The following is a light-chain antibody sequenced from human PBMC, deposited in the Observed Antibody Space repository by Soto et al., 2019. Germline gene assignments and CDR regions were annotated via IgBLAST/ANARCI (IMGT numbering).Light chain of an antibody. CDR2: DND. V-gene: IGLV1-51*01. CDR1: NSNVGSFP. Sequence: QSVLTQPASVSAAPGQNVTISCSGANSNVGSFPVSWYQQLPGTAPKLLIYDNDKRPSGIPDRFSASKSGTSATLGITGLQTGDGATYYCGSWEYPRGEAFGGGTKLTVL. J-gene: IGLJ2*01. CDR3: GSWEYPRGEA.